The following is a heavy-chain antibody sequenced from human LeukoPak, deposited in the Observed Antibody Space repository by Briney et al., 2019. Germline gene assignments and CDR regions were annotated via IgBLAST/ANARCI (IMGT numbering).Heavy chain of an antibody. J-gene: IGHJ5*02. CDR2: IYPLETT. Sequence: SETLSLTCTVSGDSFNSGAYYWSWLRQPAGTEPEWIGRIYPLETTNYNPSLKSRVAISVDTSKTQFSLKLSSVTAADTAVYYCARSLRVGYCSTTSCNWFDPWGQGTLVSVSS. D-gene: IGHD2-2*03. CDR1: GDSFNSGAYY. CDR3: ARSLRVGYCSTTSCNWFDP. V-gene: IGHV4-61*02.